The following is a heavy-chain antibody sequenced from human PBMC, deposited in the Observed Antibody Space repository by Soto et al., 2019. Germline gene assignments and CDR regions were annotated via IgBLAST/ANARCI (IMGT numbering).Heavy chain of an antibody. J-gene: IGHJ4*02. Sequence: QVQLVQSAAEVKKPGASVKVSCKASGYTFTGYYMHWVRQAPGQGLEWMGWINPNSGGTNSAQKFQGSVTMTRDTSISTASMELSRLRSDDTAVYFWARAVRSGAAVAGYYFDYWGQGTLVTVSS. CDR3: ARAVRSGAAVAGYYFDY. CDR2: INPNSGGT. V-gene: IGHV1-2*02. D-gene: IGHD6-19*01. CDR1: GYTFTGYY.